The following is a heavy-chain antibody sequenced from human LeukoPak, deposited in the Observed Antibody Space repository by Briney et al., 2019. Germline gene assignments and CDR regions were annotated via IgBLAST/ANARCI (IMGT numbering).Heavy chain of an antibody. Sequence: GALRLSCTASGITFHSFAMSWVRLPAGKGLEWVSTISGGAASTYYAESVRGRFTISRDNSENTLYLQMDNLRAEDSAIYYCANDHHNFDHTQFSYYFDSWGQGALVTVSS. J-gene: IGHJ4*02. D-gene: IGHD1-20*01. CDR2: ISGGAAST. V-gene: IGHV3-23*01. CDR1: GITFHSFA. CDR3: ANDHHNFDHTQFSYYFDS.